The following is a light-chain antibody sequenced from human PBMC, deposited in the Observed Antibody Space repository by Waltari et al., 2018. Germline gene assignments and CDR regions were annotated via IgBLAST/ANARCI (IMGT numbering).Light chain of an antibody. J-gene: IGLJ3*02. CDR2: KAN. CDR1: SVPIPPTSY. CDR3: ALYMGSGIWV. Sequence: QTVVTQEPSLSVSTGGTVTPTCALSSVPIPPTSYATWDQQSPGQAPRTLVYKANSRSSGVPDRFSGSILGNKAALTITGAQADDESDYYCALYMGSGIWVFGGGTKLTVL. V-gene: IGLV8-61*01.